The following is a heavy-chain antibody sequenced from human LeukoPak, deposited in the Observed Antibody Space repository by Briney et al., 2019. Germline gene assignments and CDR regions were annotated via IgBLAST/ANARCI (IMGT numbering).Heavy chain of an antibody. CDR2: IKGSGGST. CDR1: VFTFSSYA. CDR3: AKDGYSSGWYKPYYYYGMDV. J-gene: IGHJ6*02. D-gene: IGHD6-19*01. V-gene: IGHV3-23*01. Sequence: GGSLRLSCAAPVFTFSSYAMTWVRQAPGKVLEWVSAIKGSGGSTYYADSVKGRFTISSDNSKNALYLQMNSLRAEDTAVYYCAKDGYSSGWYKPYYYYGMDVWGQGTTVTVSS.